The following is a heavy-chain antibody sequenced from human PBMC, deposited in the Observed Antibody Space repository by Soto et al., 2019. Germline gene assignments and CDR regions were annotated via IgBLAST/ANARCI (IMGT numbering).Heavy chain of an antibody. Sequence: QVQLVESGGGVVQPGRSLRLSCAASGFTFSSYGMHWVRQAPGKGLEWVAVISDDGRNKYYADSVKGRFTISRDNSKNTLHLQMNSLSAEDTAVYYCANYCSSTSCVSGGLEPWGQGTLVTASS. CDR3: ANYCSSTSCVSGGLEP. CDR1: GFTFSSYG. J-gene: IGHJ5*02. D-gene: IGHD2-2*01. V-gene: IGHV3-30*18. CDR2: ISDDGRNK.